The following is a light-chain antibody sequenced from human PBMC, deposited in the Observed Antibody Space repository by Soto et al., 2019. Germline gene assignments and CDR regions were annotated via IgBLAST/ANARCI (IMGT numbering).Light chain of an antibody. CDR2: EVS. V-gene: IGLV2-8*01. J-gene: IGLJ1*01. Sequence: QSALTQPPSASGAPGQSVTISCTGTSSDVGGYNFVSWFQQHPGKVPKLIMYEVSKRPSGVPDRFSGSKSGNTASLTVSGLQADVEADYYCSSYAATVYVFGTGTKLTVL. CDR3: SSYAATVYV. CDR1: SSDVGGYNF.